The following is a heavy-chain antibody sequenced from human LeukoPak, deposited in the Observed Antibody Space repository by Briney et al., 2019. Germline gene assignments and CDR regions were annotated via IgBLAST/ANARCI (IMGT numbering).Heavy chain of an antibody. CDR1: GGSFSGYY. D-gene: IGHD6-13*01. V-gene: IGHV4-34*01. CDR3: ARHTAAAGPLDY. J-gene: IGHJ4*02. Sequence: PSETLSLTCAVYGGSFSGYYWSWIRQPPGKGLEWIGSIYYSGSTYYNPSLKSRVTISVDTSKNQFSLKLSSVTAADTAVYYCARHTAAAGPLDYWGQGTLVTVSS. CDR2: IYYSGST.